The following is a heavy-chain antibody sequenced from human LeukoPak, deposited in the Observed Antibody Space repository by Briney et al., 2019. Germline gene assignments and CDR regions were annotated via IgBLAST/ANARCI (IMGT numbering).Heavy chain of an antibody. V-gene: IGHV3-11*04. CDR2: ISSSGSTI. J-gene: IGHJ3*02. CDR3: ARDSGSYYVDAFDI. D-gene: IGHD1-26*01. CDR1: GFTFSDYY. Sequence: GGSLRLSCAASGFTFSDYYMSWIRQAPGKGLEWVSYISSSGSTIYYADSVKGRFTISRDNAKNSLYLQMNSLRAEDTAVYYCARDSGSYYVDAFDIWGQGTMVTVSS.